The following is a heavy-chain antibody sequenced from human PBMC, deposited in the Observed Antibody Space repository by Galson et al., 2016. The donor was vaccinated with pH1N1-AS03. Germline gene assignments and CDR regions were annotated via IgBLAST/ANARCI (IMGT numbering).Heavy chain of an antibody. V-gene: IGHV1-2*04. Sequence: SVKVSCKASGYIFTGFYVHWVRQAPGQGLEWMGWINSTNGVTNYAQKFQAWVTMTGDTSISTAYMELYGLKSDDTAVYYCARDPRGPCSIATCATTYYFGMDVWGQGATVIVSS. D-gene: IGHD1-14*01. CDR2: INSTNGVT. J-gene: IGHJ6*02. CDR1: GYIFTGFY. CDR3: ARDPRGPCSIATCATTYYFGMDV.